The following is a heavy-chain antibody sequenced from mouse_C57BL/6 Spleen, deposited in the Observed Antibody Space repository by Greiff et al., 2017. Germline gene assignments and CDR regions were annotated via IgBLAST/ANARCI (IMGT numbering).Heavy chain of an antibody. J-gene: IGHJ2*01. D-gene: IGHD1-1*01. V-gene: IGHV14-4*01. CDR1: GFNINDDY. CDR2: IDPENGDT. Sequence: VQLQQSGAELVRPGASVKLSCTASGFNINDDYMHWVKQRPEQGLEWIGWIDPENGDTEYASKFQGKATITADTSSNTAYPQLISLTSEDTAVYYCTQSITTVVADYWGQGTTLTVTA. CDR3: TQSITTVVADY.